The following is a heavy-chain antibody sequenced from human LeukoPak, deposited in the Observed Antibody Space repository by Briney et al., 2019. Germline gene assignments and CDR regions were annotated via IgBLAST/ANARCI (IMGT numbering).Heavy chain of an antibody. Sequence: SETLSLTCAVYGGSFSGYYWSWIRQPPGKGLEWIGEINHSGSTNYNPSLKSRVTISVDTSKNQFSLKLSSVTAADTAVYYCARRLSGSGDSGGIDIWGQGTMVTVSS. J-gene: IGHJ3*02. CDR2: INHSGST. D-gene: IGHD4-17*01. CDR3: ARRLSGSGDSGGIDI. V-gene: IGHV4-34*01. CDR1: GGSFSGYY.